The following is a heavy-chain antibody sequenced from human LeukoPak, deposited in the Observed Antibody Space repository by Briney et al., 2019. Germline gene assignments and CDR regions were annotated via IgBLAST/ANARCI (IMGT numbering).Heavy chain of an antibody. CDR2: IASDGSST. D-gene: IGHD4-23*01. V-gene: IGHV3-74*01. CDR1: GFTFSSYW. Sequence: PEGSLRLSCAASGFTFSSYWMNWVRQAPGKGLVWVSRIASDGSSTTYADSVKGRFSISRDNAKNTLYLRMNSLRVEDTAVYYCARGRPHGNDYWGQGTLVTVSS. CDR3: ARGRPHGNDY. J-gene: IGHJ4*02.